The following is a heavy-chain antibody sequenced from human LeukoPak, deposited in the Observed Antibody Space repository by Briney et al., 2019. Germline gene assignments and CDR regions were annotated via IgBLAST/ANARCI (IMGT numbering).Heavy chain of an antibody. CDR1: GLAVGSDY. V-gene: IGHV3-53*01. CDR2: IYSGGST. CDR3: ARDPPRGGFDP. J-gene: IGHJ5*02. Sequence: PGGSLRLSCVASGLAVGSDYMSWVRQAPGKGLEWVSLIYSGGSTYYADSVKGRFTISRDNSKNTLYLQMNSLRAEDAAVYYCARDPPRGGFDPWGQGTLVTVSS.